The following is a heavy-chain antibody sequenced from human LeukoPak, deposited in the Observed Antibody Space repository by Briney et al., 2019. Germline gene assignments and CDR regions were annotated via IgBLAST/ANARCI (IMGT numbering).Heavy chain of an antibody. V-gene: IGHV1-46*01. Sequence: VASVKVSCKASGYTFTSYYMHWVRQAPGQGLEWMGIINPSGGSTSYAQKFQGRVTMTRDMSTSTVYMELSSLRAEDTAVYYCAKEGYRGYDHFDYWGQGTLVTVSS. CDR1: GYTFTSYY. J-gene: IGHJ4*02. D-gene: IGHD5-12*01. CDR3: AKEGYRGYDHFDY. CDR2: INPSGGST.